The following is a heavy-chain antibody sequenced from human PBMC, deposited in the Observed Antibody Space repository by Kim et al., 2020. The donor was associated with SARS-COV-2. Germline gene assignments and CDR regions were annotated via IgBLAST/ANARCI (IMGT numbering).Heavy chain of an antibody. CDR1: GGSISNYY. CDR2: LHYSGST. Sequence: SETLSLTCTVSGGSISNYYWNWIRQPPGKGLEWIGYLHYSGSTNYNPSFKSRVTISVDTSKNQFSLNLTSVTAADTAVYYCARDYYGSGGYYNYYYGMDVWGQGATVTVSS. CDR3: ARDYYGSGGYYNYYYGMDV. D-gene: IGHD3-10*01. V-gene: IGHV4-59*13. J-gene: IGHJ6*02.